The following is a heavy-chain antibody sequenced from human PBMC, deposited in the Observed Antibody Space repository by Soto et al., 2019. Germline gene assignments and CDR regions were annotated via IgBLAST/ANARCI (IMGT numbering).Heavy chain of an antibody. J-gene: IGHJ6*02. V-gene: IGHV3-7*05. D-gene: IGHD1-26*01. Sequence: GGSLRLSCSASGFTFSSYAMHWVRQAPGKGLEWVANIKQDGSETYYVDSVKGRFTISRDNAKNSLYLQMNSLRAEDTAVYYCARDSGSYYDYYGMDVWGQGTTVTVSS. CDR3: ARDSGSYYDYYGMDV. CDR1: GFTFSSYA. CDR2: IKQDGSET.